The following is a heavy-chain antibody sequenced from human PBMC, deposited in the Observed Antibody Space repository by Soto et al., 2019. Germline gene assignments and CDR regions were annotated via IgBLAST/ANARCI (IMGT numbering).Heavy chain of an antibody. J-gene: IGHJ4*02. V-gene: IGHV4-59*08. CDR3: ASHPAVTEYYFDY. CDR1: GGSISSYY. D-gene: IGHD4-17*01. Sequence: QVQLQESGPGLVKPSETLSLTCTVSGGSISSYYWSWIRQPPGKGLEWIGYIYYSGSTNYNPSLKSRATXSXDXPKNQFSLKLSSVTAADTAVYYCASHPAVTEYYFDYWGQGTLVTVSS. CDR2: IYYSGST.